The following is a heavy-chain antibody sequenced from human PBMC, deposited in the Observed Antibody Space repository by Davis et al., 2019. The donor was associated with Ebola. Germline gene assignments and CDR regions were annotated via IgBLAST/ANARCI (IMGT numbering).Heavy chain of an antibody. D-gene: IGHD5-18*01. CDR3: ARVRIQLWSEAEYFQH. CDR1: GFTFSSYG. V-gene: IGHV3-21*04. CDR2: ISSSSGYM. Sequence: PGGSLRLSCSVSGFTFSSYGMNWVRQAPGKGLEWIAYISSSSGYMHHADSVKGRFTVTRENARNSLYLQMNSLRAEDTAVYYCARVRIQLWSEAEYFQHWGQGTLVTVSS. J-gene: IGHJ1*01.